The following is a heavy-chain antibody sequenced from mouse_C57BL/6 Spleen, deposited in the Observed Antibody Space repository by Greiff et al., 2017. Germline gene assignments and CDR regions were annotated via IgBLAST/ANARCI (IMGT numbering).Heavy chain of an antibody. V-gene: IGHV1-75*01. CDR2: IFPGSGST. Sequence: VQLQQSGPELVKPGASVKISCKASGYTFTDYYINWVKQRPGQGLEWIGWIFPGSGSTYYNEKFKGKATLTVDKSSSTAYMLLSSLTSEDSAVYFCARSRTTVVATWDYAMDYWGQGTSVTVSS. D-gene: IGHD1-1*01. CDR3: ARSRTTVVATWDYAMDY. CDR1: GYTFTDYY. J-gene: IGHJ4*01.